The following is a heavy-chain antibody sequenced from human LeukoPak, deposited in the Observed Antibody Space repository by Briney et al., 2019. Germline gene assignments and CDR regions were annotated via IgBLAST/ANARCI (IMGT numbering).Heavy chain of an antibody. Sequence: PSETLSLTCTVSGGSISSYYWSWIRQPPGKGLEWIGYIYDSGSTNYNPSLKSRVTMSVDTSKNQFSLKLSSVTAADTAVYYCARTGYYYDSSGYYYTDYWGQGTLVTVSS. CDR3: ARTGYYYDSSGYYYTDY. CDR1: GGSISSYY. J-gene: IGHJ4*02. V-gene: IGHV4-59*12. D-gene: IGHD3-22*01. CDR2: IYDSGST.